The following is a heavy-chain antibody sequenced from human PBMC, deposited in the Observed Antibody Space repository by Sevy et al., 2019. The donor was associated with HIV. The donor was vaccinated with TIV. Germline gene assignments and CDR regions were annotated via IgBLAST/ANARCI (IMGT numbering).Heavy chain of an antibody. CDR2: ISYDGSNK. Sequence: GGSLRLSCAVSRSTFSNYGMHWVRQAPGKGLEWVALISYDGSNKHYADSVKGRFTISRDNVKNTLFLDMNSLRAEDTAIYYCANDAGTYYLTYYFDFWGQGTLVTVSS. D-gene: IGHD1-26*01. V-gene: IGHV3-33*05. CDR3: ANDAGTYYLTYYFDF. J-gene: IGHJ4*02. CDR1: RSTFSNYG.